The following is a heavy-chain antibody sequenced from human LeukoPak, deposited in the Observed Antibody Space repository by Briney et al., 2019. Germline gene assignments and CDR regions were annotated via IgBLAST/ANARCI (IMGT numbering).Heavy chain of an antibody. CDR1: GGSISSSSYY. D-gene: IGHD1-1*01. CDR2: ISYSGTT. CDR3: ASHRTGKYYWYFDL. V-gene: IGHV4-31*03. J-gene: IGHJ2*01. Sequence: PSETLSLTCTVSGGSISSSSYYWGWIRQPPGKGLEWIGYISYSGTTDYNASLKSRVTISLDTSKNQFSLNLSSVTAADTAVYYCASHRTGKYYWYFDLWGRGTLVTVSS.